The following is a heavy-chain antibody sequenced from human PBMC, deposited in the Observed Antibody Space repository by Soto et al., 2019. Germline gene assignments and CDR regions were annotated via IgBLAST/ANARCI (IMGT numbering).Heavy chain of an antibody. CDR3: ATLMATTPELDP. Sequence: GASVKVSCKASGGTFSSYAISWVRQAPGQGLEWMGGIIPIFGTANYAQKFQGRVTITADESTSTAYMELSSLRSEDTAVYYCATLMATTPELDPWGQGTLVTVSS. CDR1: GGTFSSYA. J-gene: IGHJ5*02. V-gene: IGHV1-69*13. CDR2: IIPIFGTA. D-gene: IGHD5-12*01.